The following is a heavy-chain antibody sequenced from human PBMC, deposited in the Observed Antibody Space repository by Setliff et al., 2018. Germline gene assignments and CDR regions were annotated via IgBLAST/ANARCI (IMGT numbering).Heavy chain of an antibody. CDR3: AKDIYGSGSYAVGGYFDY. V-gene: IGHV3-43D*04. D-gene: IGHD3-10*01. CDR1: GFTFDDYA. Sequence: GGSLRLSCSTSGFTFDDYAMHWVRQAPGKGLEWVSLISWDGTRTNYVDSLKGRVTISRDNARDSLYLQMNSLRPDDTAAYYCAKDIYGSGSYAVGGYFDYWGQGTQVTVSS. J-gene: IGHJ4*02. CDR2: ISWDGTRT.